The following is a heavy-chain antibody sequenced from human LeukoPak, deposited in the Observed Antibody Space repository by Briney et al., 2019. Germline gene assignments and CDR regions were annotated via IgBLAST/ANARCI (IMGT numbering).Heavy chain of an antibody. CDR2: IKQDGSEK. CDR1: GFTFSSYW. D-gene: IGHD3-16*02. CDR3: ARIPYYDYVWGSYRYTPYYFDY. V-gene: IGHV3-7*04. Sequence: PGGSLRLSCAASGFTFSSYWMSWVRQAPGKGLEWVANIKQDGSEKYYVDSVKGRFTISRDNAKNSLHLQMNSLRAEDTAVYYCARIPYYDYVWGSYRYTPYYFDYWGQGTLVTVSS. J-gene: IGHJ4*02.